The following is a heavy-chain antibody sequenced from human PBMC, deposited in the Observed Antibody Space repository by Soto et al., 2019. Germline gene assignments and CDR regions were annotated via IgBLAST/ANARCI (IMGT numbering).Heavy chain of an antibody. CDR2: INHSGST. J-gene: IGHJ4*02. V-gene: IGHV4-34*01. CDR3: ARASSSRYHYFDY. D-gene: IGHD6-6*01. CDR1: GGSFSGYY. Sequence: PSETLSLTCAVYGGSFSGYYWSWIRQPPGKGLEWIGEINHSGSTNYNPSLKSRVTISVDTSKNQFSLKLSSVTAADTAVYYCARASSSRYHYFDYWGQGTLVTVSS.